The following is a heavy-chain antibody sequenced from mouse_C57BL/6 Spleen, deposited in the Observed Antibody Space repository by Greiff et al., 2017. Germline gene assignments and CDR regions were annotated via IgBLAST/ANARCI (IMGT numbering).Heavy chain of an antibody. Sequence: QVQLQQSGAELVRPGASVTLSCKASGYTFTDYDMHWVKQTPVHGLEWIGAIDPETGGTAYNQKFKGKAILAADKSSSTAYMELRSLTSEDSAVYYGTGRTAQAAWFAYWGQGTLVTVSA. CDR2: IDPETGGT. D-gene: IGHD3-2*02. V-gene: IGHV1-15*01. CDR1: GYTFTDYD. J-gene: IGHJ3*01. CDR3: TGRTAQAAWFAY.